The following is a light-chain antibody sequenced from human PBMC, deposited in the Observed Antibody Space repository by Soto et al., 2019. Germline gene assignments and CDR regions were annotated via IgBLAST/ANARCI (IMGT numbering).Light chain of an antibody. Sequence: IVMTQSPATLSVSPGERAILSCRASQSVSRKLAWYQQKPGQAPTLLIFDASTRATGAPATFSGSGSGTDFTLTISGLQSEDSAVYYCQHYNNWPYTFGQGTKVDIK. J-gene: IGKJ2*01. CDR2: DAS. CDR1: QSVSRK. CDR3: QHYNNWPYT. V-gene: IGKV3-15*01.